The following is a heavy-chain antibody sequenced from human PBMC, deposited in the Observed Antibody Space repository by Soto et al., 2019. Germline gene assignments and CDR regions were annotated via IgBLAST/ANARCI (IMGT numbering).Heavy chain of an antibody. CDR2: VSDDGSNK. CDR3: AKEWVYDSSGWSFDY. CDR1: GFTFSSYG. J-gene: IGHJ4*02. D-gene: IGHD3-22*01. V-gene: IGHV3-30*18. Sequence: QVQLVESGGGVVQPGRSLRLSCAASGFTFSSYGMNWVRQAPGKGLEWVAVVSDDGSNKYYADSVKGRFTISRDNSKNMLYLQMNSLRAEDTAVYYCAKEWVYDSSGWSFDYWGQGTLVTVSS.